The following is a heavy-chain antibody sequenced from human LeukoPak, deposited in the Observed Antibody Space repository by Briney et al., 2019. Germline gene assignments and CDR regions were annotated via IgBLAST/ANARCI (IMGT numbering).Heavy chain of an antibody. J-gene: IGHJ4*02. D-gene: IGHD2-15*01. Sequence: GESLKISRKGSGYSFTSYWIGWVRQMPGKGLEWMGIIYPGDSDTRYSPSFQGQVTISADKSISTAYLQWSSLKASDTAMYYCARMDCSGGSCYGTIDYWGQGTLVTVSS. CDR3: ARMDCSGGSCYGTIDY. CDR1: GYSFTSYW. CDR2: IYPGDSDT. V-gene: IGHV5-51*01.